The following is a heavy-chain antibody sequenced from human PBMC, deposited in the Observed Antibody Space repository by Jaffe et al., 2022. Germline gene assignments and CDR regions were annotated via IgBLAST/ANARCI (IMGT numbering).Heavy chain of an antibody. D-gene: IGHD3-10*01. CDR1: GFTFDDYA. CDR3: AKDLYYYGSGSYGDFDY. J-gene: IGHJ4*02. CDR2: ISWNSGSI. V-gene: IGHV3-9*01. Sequence: EVQLVESGGGLVQPGRSLRLSCAASGFTFDDYAMHWVRQAPGKGLEWVSGISWNSGSIGYADSVKGRFTISRDNAKNSLYLQMNSLRAEDTALYYCAKDLYYYGSGSYGDFDYWGQGTLVTVSS.